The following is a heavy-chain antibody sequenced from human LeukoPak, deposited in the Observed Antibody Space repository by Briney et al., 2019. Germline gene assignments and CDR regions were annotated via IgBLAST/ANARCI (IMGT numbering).Heavy chain of an antibody. CDR3: VRRGYCSGGSCYSAAFDI. Sequence: GESLKISCKGSGYTFTTYWIGWVRQMPGKGLEWMGIIYPGDSDTRYSPSFQGQVTISVDKSINIAYLQWSSLRASDTAMYCCVRRGYCSGGSCYSAAFDIWGQGTMVTVSS. CDR1: GYTFTTYW. J-gene: IGHJ3*02. V-gene: IGHV5-51*01. CDR2: IYPGDSDT. D-gene: IGHD2-15*01.